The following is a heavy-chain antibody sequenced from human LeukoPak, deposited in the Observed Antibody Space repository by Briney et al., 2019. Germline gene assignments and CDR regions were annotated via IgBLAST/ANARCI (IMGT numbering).Heavy chain of an antibody. CDR3: AKGAAPGVITFGGDHFDY. D-gene: IGHD3-16*01. Sequence: PGGSLRLSCAASGFTFSSYAMSWVRQAPGKGLEWVSAISGSGGSTYYADSVKGRFTISRGNSKNTLYLQMNSLRAEDTAVYYCAKGAAPGVITFGGDHFDYWGQGTLVTVSS. CDR1: GFTFSSYA. J-gene: IGHJ4*02. V-gene: IGHV3-23*01. CDR2: ISGSGGST.